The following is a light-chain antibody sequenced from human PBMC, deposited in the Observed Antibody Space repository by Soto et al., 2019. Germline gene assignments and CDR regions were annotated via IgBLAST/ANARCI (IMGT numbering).Light chain of an antibody. CDR1: SSDVGGYNY. CDR2: EVS. J-gene: IGLJ1*01. CDR3: ISYAGTDNFYV. Sequence: QSALTQPPSASGSPGQSVTISCTGTSSDVGGYNYVSWYQQYPGKAPKLMIYEVSKRPSGVPDRFSGSKSANTASLTVSGLQAEDEADYYCISYAGTDNFYVFGTGTKLTVL. V-gene: IGLV2-8*01.